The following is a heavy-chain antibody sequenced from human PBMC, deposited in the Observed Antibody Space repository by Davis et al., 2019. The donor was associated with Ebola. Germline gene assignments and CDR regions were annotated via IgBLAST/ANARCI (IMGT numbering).Heavy chain of an antibody. CDR1: AFSFSSYS. CDR2: ISTSSSTI. Sequence: PGGSLRLSCAASAFSFSSYSMNWVRQAPGKGLEWVSYISTSSSTIYYADSVKGRFTISRDNAKNSLYLQMNSLRDEDTAVYYCASAIAVADWYFDLWGRGTLVTVSS. V-gene: IGHV3-48*02. CDR3: ASAIAVADWYFDL. J-gene: IGHJ2*01. D-gene: IGHD6-19*01.